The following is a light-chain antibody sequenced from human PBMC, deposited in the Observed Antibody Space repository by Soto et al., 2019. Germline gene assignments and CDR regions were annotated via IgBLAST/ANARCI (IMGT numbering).Light chain of an antibody. Sequence: DIQMTQSPSTLSASVGDRVSITCRASQSISSWLAWYQQKPGQAPKLLIYDASSLESGVPSRFSGGGSGTEFTLTISSLQPDDFATYYCQQYNSYPWTFGQGTKVEI. CDR3: QQYNSYPWT. CDR2: DAS. V-gene: IGKV1-5*01. J-gene: IGKJ1*01. CDR1: QSISSW.